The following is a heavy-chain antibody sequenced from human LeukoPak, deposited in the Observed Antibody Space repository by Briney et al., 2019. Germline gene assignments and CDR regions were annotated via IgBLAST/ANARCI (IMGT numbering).Heavy chain of an antibody. V-gene: IGHV1-46*01. CDR2: ISPSGGST. CDR3: ARAGYDSSGYYSY. D-gene: IGHD3-22*01. J-gene: IGHJ4*02. Sequence: GASVKVSCNASRYTFSSYYMHCGPQAPGQGREWLGIISPSGGSTSSAQKFHRRGTMTRDTSTSTVYMELSSLRSEHTAVYYCARAGYDSSGYYSYWGQGTLVTVSS. CDR1: RYTFSSYY.